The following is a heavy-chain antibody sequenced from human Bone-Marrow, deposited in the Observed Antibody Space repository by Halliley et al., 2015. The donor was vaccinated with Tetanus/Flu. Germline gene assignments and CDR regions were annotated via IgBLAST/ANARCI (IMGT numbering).Heavy chain of an antibody. D-gene: IGHD6-6*01. V-gene: IGHV4-34*01. CDR2: IHHSGST. CDR1: GGSFSGHY. Sequence: LRLSCAVYGGSFSGHYWSWIRQSPGKGLEWIGEIHHSGSTNYKASLKSRLKVSMDASRHQFSLELRAVTAADTAVYYCARGRSRIVLFSLPGAHPFDCWGQGSLVSVSS. CDR3: ARGRSRIVLFSLPGAHPFDC. J-gene: IGHJ4*02.